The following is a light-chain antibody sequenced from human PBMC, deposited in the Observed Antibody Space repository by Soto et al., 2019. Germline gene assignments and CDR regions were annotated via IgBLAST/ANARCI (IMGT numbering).Light chain of an antibody. CDR2: DVS. CDR3: SSYAGSNHPYV. CDR1: SSDVGYYNY. J-gene: IGLJ1*01. Sequence: SALTQPPSASGSPGQSVTIACTGTSSDVGYYNYVSWYQQPPGKAPKLLIYDVSKRPSGVPDRFSGSKSGNTASLTVSGLQAEDEGDYYCSSYAGSNHPYVFGTGTKVTVL. V-gene: IGLV2-8*01.